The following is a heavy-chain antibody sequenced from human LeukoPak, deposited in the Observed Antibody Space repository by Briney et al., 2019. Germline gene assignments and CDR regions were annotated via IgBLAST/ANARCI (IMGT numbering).Heavy chain of an antibody. Sequence: MASETLSLTCTVSGGSVSSGSYYWSWIRQPPGKGLEWIGYIYYSGSTNYNPSLKSRVTISVDTSKNQFSLKLSSVTAADTAVYYCARAGSGGSNHAQYYYYYGMDVWGQGTTVTVSS. CDR1: GGSVSSGSYY. CDR2: IYYSGST. CDR3: ARAGSGGSNHAQYYYYYGMDV. V-gene: IGHV4-61*01. J-gene: IGHJ6*02. D-gene: IGHD2-15*01.